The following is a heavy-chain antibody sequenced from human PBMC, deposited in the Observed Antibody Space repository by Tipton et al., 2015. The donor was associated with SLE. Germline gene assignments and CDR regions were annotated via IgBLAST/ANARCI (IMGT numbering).Heavy chain of an antibody. D-gene: IGHD4/OR15-4a*01. CDR3: ALFNDYADNLRFDY. CDR1: GYSLTSHY. J-gene: IGHJ4*02. V-gene: IGHV4-59*11. Sequence: TLSLTCTVSGYSLTSHYWGWICQPPGEGLDYIGYIYYNGRPNSNPSLKSRVTISLDTSKNHFSLKLSSVTAADTAVYYCALFNDYADNLRFDYWGQGTLVTVSS. CDR2: IYYNGRP.